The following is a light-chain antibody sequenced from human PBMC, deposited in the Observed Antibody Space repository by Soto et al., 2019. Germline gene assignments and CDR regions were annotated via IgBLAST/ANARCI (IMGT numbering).Light chain of an antibody. CDR2: AAS. CDR3: QQLNSYHPWT. J-gene: IGKJ1*01. CDR1: QGISSY. V-gene: IGKV1-9*01. Sequence: DIQLTQSPSFLSASVGDRVTITCRASQGISSYLAWYQKKPGKAPKLLIYAASTLQSGVPSRFIGSGSGTEFTLTISSLQPEDFATYYCQQLNSYHPWTFGNGNKVEIK.